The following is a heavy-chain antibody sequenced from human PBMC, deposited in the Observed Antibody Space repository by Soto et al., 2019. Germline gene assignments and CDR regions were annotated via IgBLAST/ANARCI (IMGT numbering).Heavy chain of an antibody. CDR3: ARAAVARPAAWY. CDR2: ISYDGTNK. D-gene: IGHD6-6*01. Sequence: QVQLVESGGGEVQPGRSLTISCAASGFTFSTYGMHWVRQTPGKGLEWVAVISYDGTNKFYSDSVKGRFTISRDNFKNTLTLQMNSLTADDTAVYYCARAAVARPAAWYWGQGTLVTVSS. V-gene: IGHV3-30*03. J-gene: IGHJ4*02. CDR1: GFTFSTYG.